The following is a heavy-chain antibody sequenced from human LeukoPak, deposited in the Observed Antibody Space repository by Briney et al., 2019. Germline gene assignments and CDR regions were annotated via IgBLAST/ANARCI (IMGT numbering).Heavy chain of an antibody. Sequence: TSVKVSCKASGFTFTSSAMQWVRQARGQRLEWIGWIVVGSGNTNYAQKFQERVTITRDMSTSTAYMELSSLRSEDTAVYYCARGERYSSSWSFNWFDPWGQGTLVTVSS. J-gene: IGHJ5*02. V-gene: IGHV1-58*02. D-gene: IGHD6-13*01. CDR2: IVVGSGNT. CDR3: ARGERYSSSWSFNWFDP. CDR1: GFTFTSSA.